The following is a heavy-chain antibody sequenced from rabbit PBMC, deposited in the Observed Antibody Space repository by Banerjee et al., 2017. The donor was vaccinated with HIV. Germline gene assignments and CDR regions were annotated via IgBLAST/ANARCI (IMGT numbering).Heavy chain of an antibody. V-gene: IGHV1S45*01. J-gene: IGHJ3*01. Sequence: QEQLEESGGDLVKPGASLTLTCTASGFSFSSSYYMCWVRQAPGKGLEWIACIDAGSSGSTYYASWAKGRFTISKTSSTTVTLQMTSLTVADTATYFCARDGGLYSLDLWGPGTLVTVS. CDR2: IDAGSSGST. CDR1: GFSFSSSYY. D-gene: IGHD3-1*01. CDR3: ARDGGLYSLDL.